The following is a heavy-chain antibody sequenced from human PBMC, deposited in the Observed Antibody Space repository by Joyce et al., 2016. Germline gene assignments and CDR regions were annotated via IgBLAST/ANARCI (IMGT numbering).Heavy chain of an antibody. CDR3: TTDSFHTFAT. CDR2: IKSIVVGGTA. V-gene: IGHV3-15*07. D-gene: IGHD3-16*02. J-gene: IGHJ5*02. CDR1: DPPFTNTW. Sequence: EVPVVGFGGGLVKPGGALRLFCAVSDPPFTNTWINWVRQAPGKGLEWVGRIKSIVVGGTADYAAPVKGRFTISRNDSEKTVSLQMNNLKTEDTAVYYCTTDSFHTFATWGQGTQVTVSS.